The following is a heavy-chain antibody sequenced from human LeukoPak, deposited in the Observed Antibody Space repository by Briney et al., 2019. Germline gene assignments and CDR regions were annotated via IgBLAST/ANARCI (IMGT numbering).Heavy chain of an antibody. Sequence: GGSLRLSCAASGFTFSSYAMHWVRRAPGKALEWVATISSDGGNRYYSDSVKGRFTISRDNSKNTLYLQMNSLRPEDTAVFHCARGRAVTGSTVIDYWGQGTLVTGSS. J-gene: IGHJ4*02. CDR1: GFTFSSYA. CDR3: ARGRAVTGSTVIDY. D-gene: IGHD6-19*01. CDR2: ISSDGGNR. V-gene: IGHV3-30-3*01.